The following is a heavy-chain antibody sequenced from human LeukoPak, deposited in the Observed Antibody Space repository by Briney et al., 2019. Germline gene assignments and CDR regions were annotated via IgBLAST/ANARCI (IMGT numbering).Heavy chain of an antibody. CDR3: AAQICGGDCYGSFDY. Sequence: GGSLRLSCAASGFTFSSYSMNWVRQAPGKGLEWVSSISSSSRYMYYADSVKGRFTISRDNAKNSLYLQVNSLRADDTAVFYCAAQICGGDCYGSFDYWGQGTLVSVSS. CDR2: ISSSSRYM. D-gene: IGHD2-21*02. CDR1: GFTFSSYS. V-gene: IGHV3-21*01. J-gene: IGHJ4*02.